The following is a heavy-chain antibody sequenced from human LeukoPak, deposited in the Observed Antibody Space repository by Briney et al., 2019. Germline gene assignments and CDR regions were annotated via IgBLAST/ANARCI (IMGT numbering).Heavy chain of an antibody. CDR2: IYSGGST. D-gene: IGHD6-13*01. CDR1: GFTVSSNH. J-gene: IGHJ4*02. Sequence: PGGSLRLSCAASGFTVSSNHMSWVRQAPGKGLEGVSVIYSGGSTYYADSVKGRFTISRDNSKNTLYLQMNSLRAEDTAVYYCALEKYSSSWQFDYWGQGTLVTVSS. V-gene: IGHV3-53*01. CDR3: ALEKYSSSWQFDY.